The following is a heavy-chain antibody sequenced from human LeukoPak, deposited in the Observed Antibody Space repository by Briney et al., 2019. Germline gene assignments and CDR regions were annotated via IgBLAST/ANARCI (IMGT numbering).Heavy chain of an antibody. V-gene: IGHV1-69*13. CDR2: IIPIFGTA. J-gene: IGHJ6*02. CDR1: GGTFSSYA. Sequence: ASVKVSCKASGGTFSSYAISWVRQAPGQGLEWMGGIIPIFGTANYAQKFQGRVTITADESTSTAYMELSSLRPEDTAVYYCARGLVLMVYATYYYGMDVWGQGTTVTVSS. CDR3: ARGLVLMVYATYYYGMDV. D-gene: IGHD2-8*01.